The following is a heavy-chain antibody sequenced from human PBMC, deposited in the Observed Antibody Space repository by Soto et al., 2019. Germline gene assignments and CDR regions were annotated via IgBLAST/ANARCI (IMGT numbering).Heavy chain of an antibody. CDR2: ISSSSTYI. Sequence: GGSLRLSCAASGFTFSSYSMNWVRQAPGKGLEWVSSISSSSTYIYYADSVTGRFTISRDNAKNSLYLQMNSLRAEDTAVYYCAKFTVTDAFDIWGQGTMVTVSS. CDR3: AKFTVTDAFDI. CDR1: GFTFSSYS. J-gene: IGHJ3*02. D-gene: IGHD4-17*01. V-gene: IGHV3-21*01.